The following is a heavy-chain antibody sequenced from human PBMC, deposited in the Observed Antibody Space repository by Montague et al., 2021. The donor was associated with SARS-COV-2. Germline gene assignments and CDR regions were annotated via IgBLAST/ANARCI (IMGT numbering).Heavy chain of an antibody. J-gene: IGHJ4*02. CDR3: AKSAYSSGWYSDY. D-gene: IGHD6-25*01. Sequence: SLRLSCAASGFTFSSFAMHWVRQAPGKGLEWVAVIWYDGSNEYYADSVKGRFTISRDNSKNTVYLQINGLRLEDTALYYCAKSAYSSGWYSDYWGQGTPVTVSS. CDR2: IWYDGSNE. CDR1: GFTFSSFA. V-gene: IGHV3-30-3*02.